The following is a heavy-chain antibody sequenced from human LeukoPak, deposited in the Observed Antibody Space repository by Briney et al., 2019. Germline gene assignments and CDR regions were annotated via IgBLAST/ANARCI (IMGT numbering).Heavy chain of an antibody. D-gene: IGHD2-15*01. CDR3: ARAGRGCSGGSCYRWFDP. CDR1: GVSISSGGYY. J-gene: IGHJ5*02. Sequence: PSETLSLTCTVSGVSISSGGYYWRWIRQHPGKGLEWIGYIYYSGSTYYNPSLKSRITISVDTSKNQFSLKLSSVTAADTAVYYCARAGRGCSGGSCYRWFDPWGQGTLVTVSS. CDR2: IYYSGST. V-gene: IGHV4-31*03.